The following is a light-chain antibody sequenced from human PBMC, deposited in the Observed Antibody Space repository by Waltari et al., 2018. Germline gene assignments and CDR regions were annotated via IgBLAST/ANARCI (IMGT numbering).Light chain of an antibody. CDR1: SSDVGSYNR. V-gene: IGLV2-18*02. J-gene: IGLJ2*01. CDR2: EVS. Sequence: QSALTPPPSVSGSPGQSVPISCTGTSSDVGSYNRVSWYQQPPGTAPKLMIYEVSNRPSGVPDRFSGSKSGNTASLTISGLQAEDEADYYCSSYTSSRLVFGGGTKLTVL. CDR3: SSYTSSRLV.